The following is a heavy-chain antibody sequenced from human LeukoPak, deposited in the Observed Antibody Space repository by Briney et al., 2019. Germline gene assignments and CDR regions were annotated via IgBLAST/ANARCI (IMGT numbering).Heavy chain of an antibody. D-gene: IGHD3-16*01. CDR3: ARGGGYFNY. CDR1: GGSFSGYY. V-gene: IGHV4-59*01. J-gene: IGHJ4*02. CDR2: IYFSGST. Sequence: SETLSLTCAVYGGSFSGYYWSWIRQPPGKGLEWIGYIYFSGSTNYNPSLKSRVTISVDTSKTQLSLKLSSVTAADTAVYYCARGGGYFNYWGQGTLVTVSS.